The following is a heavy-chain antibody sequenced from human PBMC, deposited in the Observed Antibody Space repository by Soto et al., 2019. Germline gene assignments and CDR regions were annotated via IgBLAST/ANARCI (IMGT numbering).Heavy chain of an antibody. J-gene: IGHJ4*02. CDR3: AKDFWITYRIVVVTATLFDY. V-gene: IGHV3-48*01. CDR1: GFSLSSHS. CDR2: ISGSSETK. Sequence: QPGGSLRLSCAASGFSLSSHSVNWVRQAPGKGLEWISYISGSSETKYNADSVKGRFTISRDNSKNTLYLQMNSLRAEDTAVYYCAKDFWITYRIVVVTATLFDYWGQGTLVTVSS. D-gene: IGHD2-21*02.